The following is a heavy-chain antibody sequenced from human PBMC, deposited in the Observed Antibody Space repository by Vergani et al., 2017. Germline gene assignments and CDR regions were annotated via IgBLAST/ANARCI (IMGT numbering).Heavy chain of an antibody. CDR1: GFTFSSYW. CDR3: ARDGTSNNNWFDP. V-gene: IGHV3-7*01. CDR2: IKQDGSEK. Sequence: EVQLVESGGGLVQPGGSLRLSCAASGFTFSSYWMSWVRQAPGKGLEWVANIKQDGSEKYYVDSVKGRFTISRDNAKNSLYLQMNSLRAEDTAVYYCARDGTSNNNWFDPWGQGTLVTVYS. J-gene: IGHJ5*02. D-gene: IGHD1-7*01.